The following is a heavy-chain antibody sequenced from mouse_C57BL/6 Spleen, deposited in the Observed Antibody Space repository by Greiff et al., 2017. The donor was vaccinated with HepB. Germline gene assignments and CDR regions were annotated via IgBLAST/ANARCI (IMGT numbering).Heavy chain of an antibody. CDR1: GFTFSDYG. V-gene: IGHV5-17*01. J-gene: IGHJ4*01. CDR3: AREGYYYGSSPWDY. D-gene: IGHD1-1*01. Sequence: EVHLVESGGGLVKPGGSLKLSCAASGFTFSDYGMHWVRQAPEKGLEWVAYISSGSSTIYYADTVKGRFTISRDNAKNTLFLQMTSLRSEDTAMYYCAREGYYYGSSPWDYWGQGTSVTVSS. CDR2: ISSGSSTI.